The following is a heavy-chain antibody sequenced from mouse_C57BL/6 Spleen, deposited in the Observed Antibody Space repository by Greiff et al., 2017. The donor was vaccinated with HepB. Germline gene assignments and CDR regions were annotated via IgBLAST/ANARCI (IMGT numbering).Heavy chain of an antibody. D-gene: IGHD1-1*01. CDR2: ISDGGSYT. J-gene: IGHJ2*01. CDR3: ARDSPTRDYFDY. Sequence: EVKLMESGGGLVKPGGSLKLSCAASGFTFSSYAMSWVRQTPEKRLEWVATISDGGSYTYYPDNVKGRFTISRDNAKNNLYLQMSHLKSEDTAMYYCARDSPTRDYFDYWGQGTTLTVSS. V-gene: IGHV5-4*03. CDR1: GFTFSSYA.